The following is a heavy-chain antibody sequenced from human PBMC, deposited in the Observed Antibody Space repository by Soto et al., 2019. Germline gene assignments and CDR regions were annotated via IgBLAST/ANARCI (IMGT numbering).Heavy chain of an antibody. CDR3: ARGVGAAAGTFAFDI. D-gene: IGHD6-13*01. CDR1: GYTFTGYY. Sequence: QVQLVQSGAEVKKPGASVKVSCKASGYTFTGYYMHWVRQAPGQGLEWMGWINPNSGGTNYAQKFQGWVTMTRDTSISTAYMELSRLRSDDTAVYYCARGVGAAAGTFAFDICGQGTMVTVSS. J-gene: IGHJ3*02. V-gene: IGHV1-2*04. CDR2: INPNSGGT.